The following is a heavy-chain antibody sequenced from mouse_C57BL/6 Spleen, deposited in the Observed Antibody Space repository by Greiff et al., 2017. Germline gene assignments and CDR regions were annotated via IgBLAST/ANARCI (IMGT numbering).Heavy chain of an antibody. Sequence: VQLQQPGAELVKPGASVKLSCKASGYTFTSYWMHWVKQRPGQGLEWIGMIHPNSGSTNYNEKFKSKATLTVDKSSSTAYMQLSSLTSEDSAVYYCAREMDYAWFAYWGQGTLVTVSA. CDR1: GYTFTSYW. V-gene: IGHV1-64*01. J-gene: IGHJ3*01. CDR2: IHPNSGST. D-gene: IGHD2-4*01. CDR3: AREMDYAWFAY.